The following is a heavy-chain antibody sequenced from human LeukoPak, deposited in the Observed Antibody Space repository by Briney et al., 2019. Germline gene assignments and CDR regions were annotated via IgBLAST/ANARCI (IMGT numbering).Heavy chain of an antibody. V-gene: IGHV4-34*01. CDR1: GGSFSGYY. D-gene: IGHD3-16*01. CDR2: INHSGST. J-gene: IGHJ4*02. CDR3: ARPGRIWGSSFDY. Sequence: SETLSLTCAVYGGSFSGYYWSWIRQPPGKGLEWIGEINHSGSTNYNPSLKSRVTISVDTSKNQYSLKLSSVPAADTAVYYCARPGRIWGSSFDYWGQGTLVTVSS.